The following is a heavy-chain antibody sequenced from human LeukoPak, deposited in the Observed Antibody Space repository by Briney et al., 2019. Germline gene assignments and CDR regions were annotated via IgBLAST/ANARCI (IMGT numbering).Heavy chain of an antibody. J-gene: IGHJ6*04. Sequence: SETLSLTCAVYGGSFSGYYWSWIRQPPGKGLEWIGYIYYSGSTNYSPSPKSRVTISVDTSKNQFSLKLSSVTAADTAVYYCAREVYSSSWYVMDVWGKGTTVTVSS. CDR1: GGSFSGYY. V-gene: IGHV4-59*01. CDR3: AREVYSSSWYVMDV. CDR2: IYYSGST. D-gene: IGHD6-13*01.